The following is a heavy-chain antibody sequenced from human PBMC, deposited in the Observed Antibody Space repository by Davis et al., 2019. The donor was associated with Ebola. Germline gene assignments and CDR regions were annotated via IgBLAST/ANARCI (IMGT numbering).Heavy chain of an antibody. V-gene: IGHV4-39*01. J-gene: IGHJ5*02. CDR2: IYYSGST. D-gene: IGHD6-19*01. CDR1: GGSISSSSYY. Sequence: SETLSLTCTVSGGSISSSSYYWGWIRQPPGKGLEWIGSIYYSGSTYYNPSLKSRVTISVDTSKNQFSLKLSSVTAADTAVFYCARRATAVGGAGWFGPWGQGTLVTVSS. CDR3: ARRATAVGGAGWFGP.